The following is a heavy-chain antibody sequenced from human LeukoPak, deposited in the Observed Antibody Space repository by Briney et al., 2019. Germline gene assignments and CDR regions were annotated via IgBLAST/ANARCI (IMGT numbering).Heavy chain of an antibody. CDR2: INAANSNT. J-gene: IGHJ6*04. Sequence: ASVKVSCKASGYTFTNYAIHWVRQAPGQRLEWMGWINAANSNTKYSEQFQGRVTITRDTSASTAYMETSSLKSEDTAVYYCARAHQPLWFGDLRVYAMDVWGKGTTVTVSS. V-gene: IGHV1-3*01. D-gene: IGHD3-10*01. CDR1: GYTFTNYA. CDR3: ARAHQPLWFGDLRVYAMDV.